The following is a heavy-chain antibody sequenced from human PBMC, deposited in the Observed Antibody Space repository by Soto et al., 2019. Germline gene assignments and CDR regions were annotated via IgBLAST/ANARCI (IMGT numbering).Heavy chain of an antibody. CDR2: ISGNNGNT. CDR3: ARSLHWNYAFDV. J-gene: IGHJ3*01. D-gene: IGHD1-7*01. CDR1: GYSITNSG. V-gene: IGHV1-18*01. Sequence: QVQLVQSGAELKKPGASVMISCKASGYSITNSGFAWVRQAPGQGLEWMGWISGNNGNTNYTQNLQGRVTMTTDTSTSTAYMELRSLRSDDTAVYYCARSLHWNYAFDVWGQGTMVTDSS.